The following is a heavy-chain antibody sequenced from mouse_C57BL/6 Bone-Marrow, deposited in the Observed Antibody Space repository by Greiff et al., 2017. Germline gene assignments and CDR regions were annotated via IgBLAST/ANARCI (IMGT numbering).Heavy chain of an antibody. J-gene: IGHJ2*01. CDR1: GSSITNGNHW. Sequence: EVKLVESGPALVKPSQTVSLTCTVTGSSITNGNHWWNWIRQVSGSKLEWIGYISSSGSTDSNPSLKSRISITRDTSKNQLFLQLNSVTTEDIATYYCARGKGPYDYDGYFDYGGQGTTLTVSS. CDR2: ISSSGST. V-gene: IGHV3-4*01. D-gene: IGHD2-4*01. CDR3: ARGKGPYDYDGYFDY.